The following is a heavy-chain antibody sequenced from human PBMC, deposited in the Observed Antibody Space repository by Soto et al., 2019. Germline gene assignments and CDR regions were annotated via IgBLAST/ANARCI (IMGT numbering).Heavy chain of an antibody. CDR1: GFTFSNSW. CDR3: AKDFDSYSSGRYGMDV. J-gene: IGHJ6*02. CDR2: IKEDGSEK. Sequence: PGGSLRLSCAASGFTFSNSWMSWVRQAPGKGLEWVANIKEDGSEKDYVDPVKGRFTITRDNAKNSLYLQMNSLRAEDTAVYYCAKDFDSYSSGRYGMDVWGQGTTVTVSS. D-gene: IGHD6-19*01. V-gene: IGHV3-7*03.